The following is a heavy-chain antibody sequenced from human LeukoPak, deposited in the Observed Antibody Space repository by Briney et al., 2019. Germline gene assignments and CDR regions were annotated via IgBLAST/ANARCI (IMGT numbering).Heavy chain of an antibody. D-gene: IGHD6-19*01. CDR2: IYSGGST. Sequence: GGSLRLSCAASGFTVSSNYMSWVRQAPGKGLEWVSVIYSGGSTDYADSVKGRFTISRDTSKNTLYLQMNSLRAEDTAVYYCARVRLGSGWSLFDFWGQGALVTVSS. V-gene: IGHV3-53*05. CDR1: GFTVSSNY. CDR3: ARVRLGSGWSLFDF. J-gene: IGHJ4*02.